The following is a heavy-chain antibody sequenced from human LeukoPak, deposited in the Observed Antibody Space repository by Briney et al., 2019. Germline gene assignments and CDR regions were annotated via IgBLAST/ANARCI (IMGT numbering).Heavy chain of an antibody. J-gene: IGHJ6*03. CDR1: GFTFSSYG. V-gene: IGHV3-33*01. CDR3: ARVIVAAGPYYYYMDV. Sequence: GGSLRLSCAASGFTFSSYGMHWVRQAPGKGLEWVAVILSDGSKEFYTDSVKGRFTISRDNSKNTLYLQMNSLRAEDTAVYYCARVIVAAGPYYYYMDVWGKGTTVAVSS. CDR2: ILSDGSKE. D-gene: IGHD3-22*01.